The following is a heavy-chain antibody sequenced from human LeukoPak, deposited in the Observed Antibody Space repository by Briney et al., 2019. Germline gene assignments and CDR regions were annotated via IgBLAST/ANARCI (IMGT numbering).Heavy chain of an antibody. Sequence: GGSLRLSCAASGFTFSSYWMHWVRQAPGKGLVWVSRINSDGSSTSYADSVKGRFTISRDNAKNTLYLQMNSLRAEDTAVYYCASGYSSSWYRSYYYYYMDVWGKGTTVTVSS. J-gene: IGHJ6*03. CDR3: ASGYSSSWYRSYYYYYMDV. CDR2: INSDGSST. CDR1: GFTFSSYW. D-gene: IGHD6-13*01. V-gene: IGHV3-74*01.